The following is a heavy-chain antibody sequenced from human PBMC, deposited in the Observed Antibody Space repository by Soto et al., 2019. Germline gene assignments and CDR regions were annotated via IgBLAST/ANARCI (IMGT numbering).Heavy chain of an antibody. J-gene: IGHJ4*02. CDR3: ARARKYHPIIGYFDY. V-gene: IGHV4-39*07. CDR2: IYYSGST. CDR1: GGSISSSSYY. Sequence: SETLPLTCTVSGGSISSSSYYWGWIRQPPGKGLEWIGSIYYSGSTYYNPSLKSRVTISVDTSKNQFSLKLSSVTAADTAVYYCARARKYHPIIGYFDYWGQGTLVTVSS. D-gene: IGHD2-2*01.